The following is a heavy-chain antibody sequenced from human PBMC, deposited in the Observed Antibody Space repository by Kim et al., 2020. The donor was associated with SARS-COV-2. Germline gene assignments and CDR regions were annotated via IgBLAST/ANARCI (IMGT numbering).Heavy chain of an antibody. V-gene: IGHV4-39*01. CDR1: GGSISSNAYW. CDR2: MYYTGNT. Sequence: SETLSLTCIVSGGSISSNAYWWGWVRQPPGKGLEWIASMYYTGNTLYNPSLESRLTVSVDRSRTQFSLNLTSVTAADTAVYYCARGGGTYLYNSWGQGALVTVSS. J-gene: IGHJ4*02. D-gene: IGHD2-21*01. CDR3: ARGGGTYLYNS.